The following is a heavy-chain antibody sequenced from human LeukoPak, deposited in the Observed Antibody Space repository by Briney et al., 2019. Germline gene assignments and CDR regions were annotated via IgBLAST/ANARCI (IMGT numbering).Heavy chain of an antibody. J-gene: IGHJ4*02. CDR2: IYHSGST. V-gene: IGHV4-38-2*02. Sequence: PSETLSLTCTVFGYSITTGYYWGWIRQPPGKGLEWIGSIYHSGSTFYNPSLKSRVTISVDTSKNQFSLKLSSVTAADTAVYYCARYSYGNFDYWGQGTLVTVSS. CDR1: GYSITTGYY. D-gene: IGHD3-16*01. CDR3: ARYSYGNFDY.